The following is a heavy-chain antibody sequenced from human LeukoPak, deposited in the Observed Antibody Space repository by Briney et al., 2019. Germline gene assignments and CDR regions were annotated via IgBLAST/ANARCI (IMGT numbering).Heavy chain of an antibody. D-gene: IGHD6-19*01. Sequence: AGGSLRLSCAASGFTVSSNYMSWVRQAPGKGLEWVSVIYSGGSTYYADSVKGRFTISRDNSKNTLYLQMNSLRAEDTAVYYCARVGIAVYYGMDVWGQGTTVTVSS. CDR3: ARVGIAVYYGMDV. CDR1: GFTVSSNY. CDR2: IYSGGST. J-gene: IGHJ6*02. V-gene: IGHV3-66*01.